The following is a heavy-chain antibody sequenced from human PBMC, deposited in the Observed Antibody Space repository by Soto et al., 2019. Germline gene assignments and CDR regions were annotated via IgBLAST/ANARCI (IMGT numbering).Heavy chain of an antibody. V-gene: IGHV3-30*18. CDR3: AKETDYYDSSGYYPDAFDI. J-gene: IGHJ3*02. D-gene: IGHD3-22*01. CDR1: GFTFSSYG. CDR2: ISYDGSNK. Sequence: GGSLRLSCAASGFTFSSYGMHWVRQAPGKGLEWVAVISYDGSNKYYAESVKGRFTISRDNSKNTLYLQMNSLRAEDTAVYYCAKETDYYDSSGYYPDAFDIWGQGTMVTVSS.